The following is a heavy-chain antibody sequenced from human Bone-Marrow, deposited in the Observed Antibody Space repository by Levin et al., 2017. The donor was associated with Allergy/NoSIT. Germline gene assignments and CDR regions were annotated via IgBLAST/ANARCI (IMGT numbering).Heavy chain of an antibody. J-gene: IGHJ4*02. CDR3: ARRYDSSGYSSFDY. V-gene: IGHV5-51*01. CDR2: IYPGDSDT. CDR1: GSSFTSYW. Sequence: GGSLRLSCKGSGSSFTSYWIGWVRQMPGKGLEWVGIIYPGDSDTRYSPSFQGQVTISADKSISTAYLQWSSLKASDTAIYYCARRYDSSGYSSFDYWGQGILVTVSS. D-gene: IGHD3-22*01.